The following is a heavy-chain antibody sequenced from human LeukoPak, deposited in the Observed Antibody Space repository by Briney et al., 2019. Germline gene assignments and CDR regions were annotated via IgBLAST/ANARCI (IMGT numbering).Heavy chain of an antibody. Sequence: PGGSLRLSCAASGFTFSSYSMNWVRQAPGKGLEWVSSISSSSYIYYADSVKGLFTISRDNAKNSLYLQMNSLRAEDTAVYYCARDYDFWSGYPYLDYWGQGTLVTVSS. V-gene: IGHV3-21*01. CDR1: GFTFSSYS. CDR2: ISSSSYI. CDR3: ARDYDFWSGYPYLDY. D-gene: IGHD3-3*01. J-gene: IGHJ4*02.